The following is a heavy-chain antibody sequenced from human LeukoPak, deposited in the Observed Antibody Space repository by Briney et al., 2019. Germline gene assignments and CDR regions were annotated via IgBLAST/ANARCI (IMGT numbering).Heavy chain of an antibody. CDR1: GGSISSSNW. V-gene: IGHV4-4*02. CDR3: AQVADSDRGPIYYYGMDV. Sequence: PSGTLSLTCAVSGGSISSSNWWSWVRQPPGKGLEWIGEIYHSGSTNYNPSLKSRVTISVDKSKNQFSLKLSSVTAADTAVYYCAQVADSDRGPIYYYGMDVWGQGTTVTVSS. CDR2: IYHSGST. D-gene: IGHD2-15*01. J-gene: IGHJ6*02.